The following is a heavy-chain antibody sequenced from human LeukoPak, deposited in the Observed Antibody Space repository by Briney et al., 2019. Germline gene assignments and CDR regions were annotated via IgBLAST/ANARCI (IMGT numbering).Heavy chain of an antibody. V-gene: IGHV4-39*07. CDR2: MFYSGRT. Sequence: SETLSLTCTVSGGSITGSSYYWGWIRQPPGKGLEWIGNMFYSGRTYYNAALKSRVTISGDTSKNQFSLKLSSVTAADTAVYYCARDGFRYYYDSSGYYSPTYYFDYWGQGTLVTVSS. CDR3: ARDGFRYYYDSSGYYSPTYYFDY. J-gene: IGHJ4*02. D-gene: IGHD3-22*01. CDR1: GGSITGSSYY.